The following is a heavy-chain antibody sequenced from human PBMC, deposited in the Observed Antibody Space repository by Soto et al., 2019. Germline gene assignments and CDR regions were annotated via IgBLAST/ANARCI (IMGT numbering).Heavy chain of an antibody. V-gene: IGHV4-30-2*02. D-gene: IGHD4-17*01. CDR3: ARRYGASFDC. CDR2: IYHSGST. J-gene: IGHJ4*02. Sequence: TLSLTCAVSGGSISSGGYSWSWIRQPPGKGLEWIGYIYHSGSTYYNPSLKSRVTISVDRSKNQFSLKLSSVTAADTAVYYCARRYGASFDCWGQGTLVTVSS. CDR1: GGSISSGGYS.